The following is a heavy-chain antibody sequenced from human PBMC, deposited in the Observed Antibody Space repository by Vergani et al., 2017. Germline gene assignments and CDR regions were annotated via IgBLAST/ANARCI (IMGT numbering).Heavy chain of an antibody. V-gene: IGHV1-69*01. D-gene: IGHD3-10*01. CDR1: GYTFTRYA. Sequence: QVQLVQSGSELKKPGASVKISCKASGYTFTRYAINWVRQAPGQGLEWMGWIIPIFGTANYAQKFQGRVTITADESTSTAYMELSSLRSEDTAVYYCARSMRFGSDNWFDPWGQGTLVTVSS. CDR3: ARSMRFGSDNWFDP. CDR2: IIPIFGTA. J-gene: IGHJ5*02.